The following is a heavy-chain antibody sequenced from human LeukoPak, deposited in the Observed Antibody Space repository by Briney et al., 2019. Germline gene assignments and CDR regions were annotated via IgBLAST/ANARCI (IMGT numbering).Heavy chain of an antibody. V-gene: IGHV1-2*06. J-gene: IGHJ4*02. CDR3: ARDAGYYDSSGYHYFDY. CDR2: INPNSGGT. CDR1: GYTFTGYY. Sequence: GASVKVSCKAAGYTFTGYYMFWVRQAPGQGLEWMGRINPNSGGTNYAQKFQGRVTMTRDTSISTAYMELSRLRSDDTAVYYCARDAGYYDSSGYHYFDYWGQGTLVTVSS. D-gene: IGHD3-22*01.